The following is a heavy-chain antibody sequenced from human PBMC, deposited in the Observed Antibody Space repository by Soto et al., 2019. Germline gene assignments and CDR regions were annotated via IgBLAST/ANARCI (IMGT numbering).Heavy chain of an antibody. V-gene: IGHV1-2*04. CDR2: INPNSGGT. CDR1: GYTFTGYY. CDR3: ARDAGIAAPYWYVDL. Sequence: QVQLVQSGAEVKKPGASVKVSCKASGYTFTGYYMHWVRQAPGQGLEWMGWINPNSGGTNYAQKFQGWVTMTRDTSISTAYMELSRLRSDDTAVYYCARDAGIAAPYWYVDLWGRGTLVTVSS. J-gene: IGHJ2*01. D-gene: IGHD6-25*01.